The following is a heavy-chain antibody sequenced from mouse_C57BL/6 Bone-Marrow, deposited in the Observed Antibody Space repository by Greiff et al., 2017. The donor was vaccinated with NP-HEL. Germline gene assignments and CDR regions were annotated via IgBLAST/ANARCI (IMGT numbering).Heavy chain of an antibody. Sequence: VKLQESGAELARPGASVKLSCKASGYTFTSYGISWVKQRTGQGLEWIGEIYPRSGNTYYNEKFKGKATLTADKSSSTAYMELRSLTSEDSAVYFCARRPFLLREFAYWGQGTLVTVSA. CDR1: GYTFTSYG. CDR2: IYPRSGNT. J-gene: IGHJ3*01. D-gene: IGHD1-1*01. V-gene: IGHV1-81*01. CDR3: ARRPFLLREFAY.